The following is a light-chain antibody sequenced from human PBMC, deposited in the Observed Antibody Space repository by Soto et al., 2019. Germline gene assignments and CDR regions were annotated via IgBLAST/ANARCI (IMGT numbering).Light chain of an antibody. J-gene: IGKJ5*01. CDR1: QSVSSN. CDR3: QQYNNWPPIT. CDR2: GAS. V-gene: IGKV3-15*01. Sequence: EIVMTQSPATLSVSPGERATLSCRASQSVSSNLAWYQQKPGQAPRLVIYGASNRATGVPARFSGSGSGTEFTLTISSLQSEDFAVYYCQQYNNWPPITFAQGTRLENK.